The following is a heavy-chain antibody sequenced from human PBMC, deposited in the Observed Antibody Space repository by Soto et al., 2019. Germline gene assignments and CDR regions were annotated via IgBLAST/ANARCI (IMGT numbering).Heavy chain of an antibody. V-gene: IGHV5-51*01. CDR3: ARQGGDGRGYPYQSDY. CDR2: IYPSDSDT. CDR1: GYNFPTYW. D-gene: IGHD3-22*01. Sequence: GESLKISCKAPGYNFPTYWIGWVRQMSGKGLEGMGIIYPSDSDTRYSPPFQGQATFSVDKYINTAYLQWSSRKASDSAMYYCARQGGDGRGYPYQSDYWGQGTLVTVSS. J-gene: IGHJ4*02.